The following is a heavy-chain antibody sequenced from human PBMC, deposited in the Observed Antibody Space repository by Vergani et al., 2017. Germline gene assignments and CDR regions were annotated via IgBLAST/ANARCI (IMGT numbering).Heavy chain of an antibody. V-gene: IGHV4-4*01. J-gene: IGHJ4*02. CDR3: ATFGYRRWGYYYGY. CDR1: VDSISSNNC. CDR2: ICHTEDT. Sequence: QVQLQESGPGLVKTPGTLSLTCAVSVDSISSNNCWTWVRQPPGKGLEWIGEICHTEDTKYSPSLKSRVTVSVDESRNLFSLRLNSVTAADTAVYCCATFGYRRWGYYYGYWGQGILVTVSS. D-gene: IGHD2-2*02.